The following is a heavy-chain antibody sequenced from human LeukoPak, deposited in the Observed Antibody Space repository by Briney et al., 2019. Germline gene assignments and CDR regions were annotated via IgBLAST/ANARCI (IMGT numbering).Heavy chain of an antibody. V-gene: IGHV4-61*02. Sequence: PSETLSLTCSVSGGSVTSGPNYWNWIRRPAGKGLGWIGRIQTSGRVNYNPSLKSRVTVYLDTPKNLVSLQLTSVTAADTAVYYCARDRGNGDYGDYFDSWGQGTQVTVSS. CDR3: ARDRGNGDYGDYFDS. CDR2: IQTSGRV. CDR1: GGSVTSGPNY. J-gene: IGHJ4*02. D-gene: IGHD4-17*01.